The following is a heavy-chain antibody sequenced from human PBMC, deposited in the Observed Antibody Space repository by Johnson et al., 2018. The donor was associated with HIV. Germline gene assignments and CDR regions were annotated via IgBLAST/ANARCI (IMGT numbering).Heavy chain of an antibody. CDR3: ARDRGWELLLGAFDI. V-gene: IGHV3-30*04. Sequence: QVQLVESGGGVVQPGMSLRVSCAASGFTFSSYAMHWVRQAPGRGLEWVAVMSYDGSNQYYADSVMGRFTISRDNSKNTLYLQMNSLRAEDTAVYYCARDRGWELLLGAFDIWGQGTMVTVSS. D-gene: IGHD1-26*01. J-gene: IGHJ3*02. CDR1: GFTFSSYA. CDR2: MSYDGSNQ.